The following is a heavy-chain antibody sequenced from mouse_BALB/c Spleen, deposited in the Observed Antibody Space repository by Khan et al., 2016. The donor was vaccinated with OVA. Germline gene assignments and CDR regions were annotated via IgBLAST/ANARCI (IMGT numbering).Heavy chain of an antibody. V-gene: IGHV1-20*02. D-gene: IGHD1-1*01. CDR1: GYSFTGYF. CDR3: ARIYGSDFDY. Sequence: EVQLVESGPELVKPGASVKISCKASGYSFTGYFMNWVMQSHGKSLEWIGRINPHIGETFYNPKFKGKATLTVDESSCTAHMELRSLASEDSAVYDCARIYGSDFDYWGQGTTLTVSS. CDR2: INPHIGET. J-gene: IGHJ2*01.